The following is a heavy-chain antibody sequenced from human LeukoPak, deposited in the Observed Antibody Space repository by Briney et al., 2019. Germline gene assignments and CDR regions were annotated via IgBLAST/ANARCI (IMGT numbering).Heavy chain of an antibody. CDR1: GFTFDDYG. J-gene: IGHJ4*02. CDR2: INSDGSST. D-gene: IGHD6-6*01. V-gene: IGHV3-74*01. Sequence: GGALRLSCAASGFTFDDYGMSWVRQAPGKGLEWVSRINSDGSSTSYADSVRGRFSISRDNAKNTLYLQMNSLRAEDTAVYYCARGLSGYASSLGYWGQGTLVTVSA. CDR3: ARGLSGYASSLGY.